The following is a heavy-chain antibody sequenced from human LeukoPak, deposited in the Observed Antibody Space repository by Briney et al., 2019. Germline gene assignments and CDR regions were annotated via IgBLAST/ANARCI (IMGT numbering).Heavy chain of an antibody. D-gene: IGHD6-13*01. CDR3: VAYKFLLSWSAFDF. CDR2: IKEDGSEK. J-gene: IGHJ3*01. Sequence: PGGSLRLSCAASGFTFSSYWMSWVRQAPGKGLEWVANIKEDGSEKYYVDSVKGRLTISRDNGKNSLYLQMNSLRAEDTAVYYCVAYKFLLSWSAFDFWGRGTMVTVSS. V-gene: IGHV3-7*01. CDR1: GFTFSSYW.